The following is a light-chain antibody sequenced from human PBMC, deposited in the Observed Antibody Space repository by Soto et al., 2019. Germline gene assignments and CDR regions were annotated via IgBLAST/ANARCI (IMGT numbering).Light chain of an antibody. J-gene: IGKJ4*01. V-gene: IGKV3-11*01. Sequence: EIVLTQSPATLSLSPGERATLSCRASQSVNSYLAWYQHKPGQAPRLLIYDASNRATGIPARFSGSGSGTEFTLTISSLEPEDCAVYYCQQRSNWPLTFGGGTKVEIK. CDR3: QQRSNWPLT. CDR1: QSVNSY. CDR2: DAS.